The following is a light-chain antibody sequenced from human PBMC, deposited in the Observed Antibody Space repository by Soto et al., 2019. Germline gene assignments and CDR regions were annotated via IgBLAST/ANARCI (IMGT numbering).Light chain of an antibody. CDR1: SNDVGAYNF. CDR3: TSYSRYRVLV. V-gene: IGLV2-14*01. CDR2: EVS. Sequence: QSVLTQPPSASGSPGQSVTISCTGTSNDVGAYNFISWYQQHPGKAPKLMIYEVSNRPSGVSDRFSGSNSGNTASLTISGLQAEDEADYYCTSYSRYRVLVFGGGTKVTVL. J-gene: IGLJ3*02.